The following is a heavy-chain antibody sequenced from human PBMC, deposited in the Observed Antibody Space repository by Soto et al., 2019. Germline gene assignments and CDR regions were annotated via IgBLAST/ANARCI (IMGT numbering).Heavy chain of an antibody. D-gene: IGHD5-18*01. J-gene: IGHJ4*02. CDR3: ARDRVEPGYSYGNFDY. CDR2: IYYSGST. Sequence: SXTLSLTCTVSGGPMSSGGYYWSWIRQQPGKRLELIGYIYYSGSTYYNPSLKSRVTISVDTSKNQFSLKLSSVTAADTAVYYCARDRVEPGYSYGNFDYWGQGTLVTVSS. V-gene: IGHV4-31*03. CDR1: GGPMSSGGYY.